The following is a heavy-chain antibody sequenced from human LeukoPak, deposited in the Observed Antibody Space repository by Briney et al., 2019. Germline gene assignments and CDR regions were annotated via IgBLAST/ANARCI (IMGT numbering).Heavy chain of an antibody. CDR1: GYTFTGYY. CDR3: ARTVGWLQSHYYFDY. D-gene: IGHD5-24*01. J-gene: IGHJ4*02. Sequence: GASVKVPCKASGYTFTGYYMHWVRQAPGQGLEWMGRINPNSGGTNYAQKFQGRVTMTRDTSISTAYMELSRLRSDDTAVYYCARTVGWLQSHYYFDYWGQGTLVTVSS. V-gene: IGHV1-2*06. CDR2: INPNSGGT.